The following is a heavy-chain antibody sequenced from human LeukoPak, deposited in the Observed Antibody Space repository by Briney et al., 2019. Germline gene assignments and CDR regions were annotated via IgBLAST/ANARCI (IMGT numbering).Heavy chain of an antibody. Sequence: GASVKLSCKASGATFSSYAISWVRQSPGQGLEWMGGIIPIFGTANYAQKSQGRVTITADESTSTAYMALSSLRSEDTAVYYCARGPIVGATDIWGQGTMVTVSS. CDR1: GATFSSYA. V-gene: IGHV1-69*13. CDR2: IIPIFGTA. D-gene: IGHD1-26*01. CDR3: ARGPIVGATDI. J-gene: IGHJ3*02.